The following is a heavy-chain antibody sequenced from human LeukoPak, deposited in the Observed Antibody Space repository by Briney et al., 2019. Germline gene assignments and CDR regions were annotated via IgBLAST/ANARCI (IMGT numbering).Heavy chain of an antibody. D-gene: IGHD4-17*01. CDR3: ARRRDYGDYFFDY. CDR2: IYQSGST. Sequence: PSETLSLTCAVSGYSISSGYYWGWIRQPPGKGLEWIGSIYQSGSTYYNPSLKSRVTISVDTSKNQFSLKLSSVTAADTAVYYCARRRDYGDYFFDYWGQGTLVTVSS. J-gene: IGHJ4*02. V-gene: IGHV4-38-2*01. CDR1: GYSISSGYY.